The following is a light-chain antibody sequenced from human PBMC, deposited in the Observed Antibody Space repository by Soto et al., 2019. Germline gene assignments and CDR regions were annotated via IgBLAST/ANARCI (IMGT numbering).Light chain of an antibody. CDR3: SSYTSSSVHV. Sequence: QSALTQPASVSGSPGQSITISCTGTSSDVGGYNYVSWYQQHPGKAPKLMIYEVSNRPSGVSNRFSGSKSGNTASLTISGLQSDDEADYSCSSYTSSSVHVFGTGTKLTVL. V-gene: IGLV2-14*01. CDR2: EVS. J-gene: IGLJ1*01. CDR1: SSDVGGYNY.